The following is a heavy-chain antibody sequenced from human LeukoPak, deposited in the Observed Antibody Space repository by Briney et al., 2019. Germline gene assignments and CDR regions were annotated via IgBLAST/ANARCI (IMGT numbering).Heavy chain of an antibody. CDR2: ISGSGGST. J-gene: IGHJ4*02. Sequence: GGSRRLSCAASGFTFSSYAMSWVRQAPGKGLEWVSAISGSGGSTYYADSVKGRFTISRDNSKNTLYLQMNSLRVEDTAVYYCAKYVLVRYGSGSYFDYWGQGTLVTVSS. CDR3: AKYVLVRYGSGSYFDY. D-gene: IGHD3-10*01. CDR1: GFTFSSYA. V-gene: IGHV3-23*01.